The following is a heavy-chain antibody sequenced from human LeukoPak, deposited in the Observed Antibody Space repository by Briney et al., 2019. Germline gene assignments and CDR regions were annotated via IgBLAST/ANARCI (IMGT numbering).Heavy chain of an antibody. CDR1: GFTFSSYE. CDR3: ARRGVIISYFDY. J-gene: IGHJ4*02. CDR2: ISSSGSTI. V-gene: IGHV3-48*03. Sequence: GGSLRLSCAASGFTFSSYEMNWVRQAPGKGLERVSYISSSGSTIYYADSVKGRFTISRDNAKNSLYLQMNSLRAEDTAVYYCARRGVIISYFDYWGQGTLVTVSS. D-gene: IGHD3-10*01.